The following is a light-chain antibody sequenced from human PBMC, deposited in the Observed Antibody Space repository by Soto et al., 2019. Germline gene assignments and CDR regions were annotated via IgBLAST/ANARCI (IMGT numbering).Light chain of an antibody. CDR2: DDI. V-gene: IGLV2-23*01. CDR1: TDDIRSYKL. J-gene: IGLJ1*01. CDR3: CSHSGFNTTYV. Sequence: QXVLTETAHVTGSPGQSITSYGTGITDDIRSYKLVSWYQQYPGKAPKLIIYDDIKRPSGVSSRFAGSKSGNTASLTISVLQAEDEADYLCCSHSGFNTTYVYASGTKVTVL.